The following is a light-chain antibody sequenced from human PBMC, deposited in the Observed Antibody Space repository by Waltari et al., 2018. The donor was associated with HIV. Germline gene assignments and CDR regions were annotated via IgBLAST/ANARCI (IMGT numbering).Light chain of an antibody. CDR1: SDNIGGRY. Sequence: SVMTQPPSASGTPGQTVNISCSGRSDNIGGRYVYWYQKVPGAAPKLLIFRNNQRPSVVHARFSASTSGTSAFLAITGLRSDDEAEYYCETWHDRLWVFGGGTKVTVL. CDR3: ETWHDRLWV. CDR2: RNN. J-gene: IGLJ3*02. V-gene: IGLV1-47*01.